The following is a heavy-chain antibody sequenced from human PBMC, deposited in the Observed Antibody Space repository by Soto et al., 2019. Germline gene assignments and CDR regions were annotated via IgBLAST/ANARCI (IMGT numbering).Heavy chain of an antibody. Sequence: EVQILESGGGLVQPGGSLRLSCTASGFSLSTYGVTWVRQAPGKGLEWVRGVSGGSGTKHYEDSVKVRFSITTDTSETTEDLQMDSLYAEDTAVYYCAKRNGYGDNWGQGTLVTVS. CDR1: GFSLSTYG. V-gene: IGHV3-23*01. CDR2: VSGGSGTK. J-gene: IGHJ4*02. D-gene: IGHD5-12*01. CDR3: AKRNGYGDN.